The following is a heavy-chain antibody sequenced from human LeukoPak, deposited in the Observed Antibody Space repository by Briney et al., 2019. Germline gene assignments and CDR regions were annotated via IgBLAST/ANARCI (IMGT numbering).Heavy chain of an antibody. V-gene: IGHV4-39*01. CDR3: ARQYYDSSGYYPWYFDY. CDR1: GGSFTSSTYY. Sequence: RSSETLSLTRTVSGGSFTSSTYYWGWIRQPPGKGLEWIGSMYYSGSTYYNQSLKSRLIISVDTSTNQLSLKLTSVTAADTAMYYCARQYYDSSGYYPWYFDYWGQGTLVTVSS. CDR2: MYYSGST. D-gene: IGHD3-22*01. J-gene: IGHJ4*02.